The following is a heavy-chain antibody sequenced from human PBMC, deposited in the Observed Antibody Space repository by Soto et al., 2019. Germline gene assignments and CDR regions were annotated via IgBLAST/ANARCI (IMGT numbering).Heavy chain of an antibody. CDR3: AKVRLWPSGFDP. Sequence: GGSLRLSCAASGFTFSSYAMSWVRQAPGKGLEWVSVISGSGGSTYYADSVKGRFTISRDNSKNTVYLQMNSLRAEDTAVYYCAKVRLWPSGFDPWGQGTLVTVS. CDR2: ISGSGGST. V-gene: IGHV3-23*01. CDR1: GFTFSSYA. J-gene: IGHJ5*02. D-gene: IGHD3-10*01.